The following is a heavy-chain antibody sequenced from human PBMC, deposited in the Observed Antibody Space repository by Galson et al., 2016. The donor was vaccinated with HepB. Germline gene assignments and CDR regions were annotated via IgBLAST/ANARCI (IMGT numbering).Heavy chain of an antibody. V-gene: IGHV5-51*01. Sequence: QSGAEVKKPGESLKISCEGSDYTFANFWIGWVRQMPGKGLEWVAIIYPRDSDTRYNPSFQGQVTISADTSISTAFLQWSSLKASDTAVYFCARNYFGGTGYYFIPHYWGQGTPVTVSS. CDR3: ARNYFGGTGYYFIPHY. J-gene: IGHJ4*02. D-gene: IGHD3-22*01. CDR1: DYTFANFW. CDR2: IYPRDSDT.